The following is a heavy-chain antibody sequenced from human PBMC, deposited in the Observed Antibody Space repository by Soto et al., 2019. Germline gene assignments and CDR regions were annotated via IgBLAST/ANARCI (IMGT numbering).Heavy chain of an antibody. CDR3: ARDRSFGFDP. Sequence: PSETLSLTCTVSGGSISSYYWSWIRQPPGKGLEWIGYIYYSGSTNYNPSLKSRVTISVDTSKNQFSLKLSSVTAADTAMYYCARDRSFGFDPWGQGTLVTVSS. J-gene: IGHJ5*02. D-gene: IGHD3-10*01. CDR2: IYYSGST. CDR1: GGSISSYY. V-gene: IGHV4-59*01.